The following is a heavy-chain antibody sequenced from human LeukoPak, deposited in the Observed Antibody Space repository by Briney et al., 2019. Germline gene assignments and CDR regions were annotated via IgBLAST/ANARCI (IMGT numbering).Heavy chain of an antibody. CDR3: AKGFSGGSSWYLGNDY. J-gene: IGHJ4*02. D-gene: IGHD6-13*01. Sequence: GGFLRLSCAASGFTFSSYAMSWVRQAPGKGLEWVSAISGSGGSTYYADSVKGRFTISRDNSKNTLYLQMNSLRAEDTAVYYCAKGFSGGSSWYLGNDYWGQGTLVTVSS. CDR2: ISGSGGST. CDR1: GFTFSSYA. V-gene: IGHV3-23*01.